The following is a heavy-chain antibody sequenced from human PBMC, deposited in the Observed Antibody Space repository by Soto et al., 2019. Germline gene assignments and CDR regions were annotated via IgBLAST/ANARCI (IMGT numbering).Heavy chain of an antibody. Sequence: SETLSLSSAGYGGSFSGYYWSWIRQPPGKGLEWIGEINHRGSTNYNPSLKSRVTISVDTSKNQFSLKLSSVTAADTAVYYCATGQPNRPLGYYYDYGMDVLVQGSTAT. V-gene: IGHV4-34*01. CDR1: GGSFSGYY. J-gene: IGHJ6*02. CDR2: INHRGST. CDR3: ATGQPNRPLGYYYDYGMDV.